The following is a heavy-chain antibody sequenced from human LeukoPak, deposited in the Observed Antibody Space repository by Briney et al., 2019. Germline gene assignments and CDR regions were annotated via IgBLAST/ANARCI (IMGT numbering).Heavy chain of an antibody. CDR1: GFTFDDYA. Sequence: GGSLRLSCAASGFTFDDYAMHWVRQAPGKGPEWVSLVSGDGVSTYYADSVKGRFTISRDNSKNSLYLQMNSLRTEDTAVYYCAKDNDFWSGVVDYWGQGTLVTVSS. CDR3: AKDNDFWSGVVDY. V-gene: IGHV3-43*02. CDR2: VSGDGVST. J-gene: IGHJ4*02. D-gene: IGHD3-3*01.